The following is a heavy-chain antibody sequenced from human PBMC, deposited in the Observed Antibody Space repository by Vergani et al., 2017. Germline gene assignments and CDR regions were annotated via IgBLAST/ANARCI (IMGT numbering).Heavy chain of an antibody. CDR1: GFTFSYYY. Sequence: QVQLVESGGGLVKPGGSLRLSCAASGFTFSYYYMSWIRPAPGKGLEWVSYISSSGSTIYYADSVKGRFTISRDNAKNSLYQQMNSLTAEDTAVYYCASPNSEDFWSGYSDDAFDVWGQGRMVTVSS. D-gene: IGHD3-3*01. J-gene: IGHJ3*01. CDR3: ASPNSEDFWSGYSDDAFDV. CDR2: ISSSGSTI. V-gene: IGHV3-11*01.